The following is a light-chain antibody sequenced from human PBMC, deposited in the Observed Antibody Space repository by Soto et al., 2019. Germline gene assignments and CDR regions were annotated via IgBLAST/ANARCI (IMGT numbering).Light chain of an antibody. CDR2: GAS. CDR3: QQYASSGT. J-gene: IGKJ1*01. V-gene: IGKV3-20*01. CDR1: QTVSSSY. Sequence: EIVLTQSPGTLSLSPGEGATLSCRASQTVSSSYLAWYQQKPGQAPRLLIYGASTRATGIPDRFSGSGSGTVFTLTISRLEPEDFAVYYCQQYASSGTFGQGTKVEIK.